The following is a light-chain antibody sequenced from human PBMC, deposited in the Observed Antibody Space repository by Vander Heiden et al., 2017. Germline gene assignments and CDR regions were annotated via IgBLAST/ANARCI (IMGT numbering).Light chain of an antibody. CDR1: SGHSSYI. Sequence: QPVLTQSSSASASLGSSVKHTCTLSSGHSSYIIAWHQQQPGKAPRYLMKLEGSGSYNKGGGVHDRFSGSSSGADRYLTISNLQVEDEADYYCETGDSNVFGGGTKLTVL. V-gene: IGLV4-60*02. CDR3: ETGDSNV. J-gene: IGLJ3*02. CDR2: LEGSGSY.